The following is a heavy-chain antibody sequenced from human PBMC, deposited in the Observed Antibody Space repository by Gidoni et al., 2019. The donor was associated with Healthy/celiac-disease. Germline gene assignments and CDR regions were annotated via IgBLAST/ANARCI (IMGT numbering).Heavy chain of an antibody. D-gene: IGHD1-26*01. CDR1: GFTVSSNY. Sequence: EVQLVESGGGLVQPGGSLRLSCAASGFTVSSNYMSWVRQAPGKGLEWVSVIYSGGSTYYADSVKGRFTISRDNSKNTLYLQMNSLRAEDTAVYYCARDWAYQWELPVLGENWGQGTLVTVSS. V-gene: IGHV3-66*01. CDR2: IYSGGST. CDR3: ARDWAYQWELPVLGEN. J-gene: IGHJ4*02.